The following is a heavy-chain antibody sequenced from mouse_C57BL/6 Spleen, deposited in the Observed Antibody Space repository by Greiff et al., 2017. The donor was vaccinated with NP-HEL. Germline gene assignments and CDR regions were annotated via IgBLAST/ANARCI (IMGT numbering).Heavy chain of an antibody. CDR2: IYPGDGDT. D-gene: IGHD1-1*01. CDR3: AREREYYYGQSSYDFDD. V-gene: IGHV1-82*01. CDR1: GYAFSSSW. J-gene: IGHJ2*01. Sequence: QVQLQQSGPELVKPGASVKISCKASGYAFSSSWMNWVKQRPGQGLEWIGRIYPGDGDTNYNGKFKGKATLTADKSSSTAYMQLSSLTSEDSAVYFCAREREYYYGQSSYDFDDWGQVTTLTVAS.